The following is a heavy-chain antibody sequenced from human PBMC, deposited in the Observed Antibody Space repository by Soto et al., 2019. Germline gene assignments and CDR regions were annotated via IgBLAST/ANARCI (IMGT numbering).Heavy chain of an antibody. CDR2: VNPSGGHT. Sequence: QVQLMQSGAEVKKPGASVKVSCKASGDTFTDYYIHWVRQAPGQGLEWMGTVNPSGGHTTYAQHFLGRVTRTRDTANSRRYRELTRLTSDDTAIYYCARGGHVVVVTAALDYWGQGTLVTVSS. CDR3: ARGGHVVVVTAALDY. J-gene: IGHJ4*02. V-gene: IGHV1-46*01. CDR1: GDTFTDYY. D-gene: IGHD2-21*02.